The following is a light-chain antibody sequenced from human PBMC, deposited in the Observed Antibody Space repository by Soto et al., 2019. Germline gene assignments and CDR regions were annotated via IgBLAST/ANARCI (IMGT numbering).Light chain of an antibody. CDR1: RDIGFS. Sequence: DIQMTQSPSSLSVSVGDRVTITCRASRDIGFSLGWFQLKPGKAPKSLIYAASTLQVGVPSRFSSSGSGTDFTLTISSLQPEDFATYYCQQYNSYPRTFGQGTKVEVK. V-gene: IGKV1-16*01. CDR3: QQYNSYPRT. J-gene: IGKJ1*01. CDR2: AAS.